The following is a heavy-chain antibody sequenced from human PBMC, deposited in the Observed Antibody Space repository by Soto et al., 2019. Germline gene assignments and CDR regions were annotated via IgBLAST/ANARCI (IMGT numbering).Heavy chain of an antibody. CDR2: ITTTSSTM. CDR1: GFIFSDYS. J-gene: IGHJ6*02. D-gene: IGHD3-22*01. CDR3: ARDSSGRQYYGMDV. Sequence: GGSLRLSCTPSGFIFSDYSMNWVRQAPGKGLEWISYITTTSSTMYYADSVKGRFTISRDNAKNSLYLQMNSLRDEDTAVYYCARDSSGRQYYGMDVWGQGTTVTVYS. V-gene: IGHV3-48*02.